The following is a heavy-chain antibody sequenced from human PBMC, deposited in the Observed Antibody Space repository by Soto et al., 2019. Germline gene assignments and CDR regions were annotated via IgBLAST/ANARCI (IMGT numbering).Heavy chain of an antibody. V-gene: IGHV3-23*01. J-gene: IGHJ4*02. CDR2: LSDSGGSI. Sequence: GGSLRLSCTASGFTFNRHARTWVRQAPGKGLEWVSGLSDSGGSIYYADSVKGRFTISRDNSMNTLYLQMNTLRAEDTAVYYCAKVSSAWYAGFFDLWGQGTLVTVSS. CDR3: AKVSSAWYAGFFDL. D-gene: IGHD2-8*01. CDR1: GFTFNRHA.